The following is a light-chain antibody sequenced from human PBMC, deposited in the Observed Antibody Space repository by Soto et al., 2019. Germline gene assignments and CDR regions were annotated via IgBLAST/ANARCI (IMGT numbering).Light chain of an antibody. J-gene: IGLJ2*01. CDR3: GTWDSSLSAGV. Sequence: QSVLTQPPSVSAAPGQKVTISCSGSSSNIGNNYVSWYQQLPGTAPKLLIYDNNKRPSGIRDRFSGSKSGTSATLGIIGLQTGDEADYYCGTWDSSLSAGVFGGGTQLTVL. CDR1: SSNIGNNY. V-gene: IGLV1-51*01. CDR2: DNN.